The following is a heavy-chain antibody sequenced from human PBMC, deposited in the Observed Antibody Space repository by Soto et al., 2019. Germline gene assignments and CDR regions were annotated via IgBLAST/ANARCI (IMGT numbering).Heavy chain of an antibody. CDR1: GGSISSYY. CDR2: IYYSGST. D-gene: IGHD1-26*01. CDR3: ARAGTNYYYYYGMDV. Sequence: PPETLSLTCTVSGGSISSYYWSWIRQPPGKGLEWIGYIYYSGSTNYNPSLKSRVTISVDTSKNQFSLKLSSVTAADTAVYYCARAGTNYYYYYGMDVWGQGTTVT. V-gene: IGHV4-59*01. J-gene: IGHJ6*02.